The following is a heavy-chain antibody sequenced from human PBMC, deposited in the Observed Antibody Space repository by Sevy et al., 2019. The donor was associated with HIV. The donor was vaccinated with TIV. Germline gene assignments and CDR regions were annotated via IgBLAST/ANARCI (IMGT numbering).Heavy chain of an antibody. D-gene: IGHD3-3*01. J-gene: IGHJ6*02. V-gene: IGHV1-46*03. Sequence: ASVKVSCKASGYTFTSYYMHWVRQAPGQGLEWMGIINPSGGSTSYAQKFQGRVTMTRDTSTSTVYMELNSLRSEDTAVYYCAREWAGYDFWSGYYTVGYYYYYGMDVWGQGTTVTVSS. CDR1: GYTFTSYY. CDR3: AREWAGYDFWSGYYTVGYYYYYGMDV. CDR2: INPSGGST.